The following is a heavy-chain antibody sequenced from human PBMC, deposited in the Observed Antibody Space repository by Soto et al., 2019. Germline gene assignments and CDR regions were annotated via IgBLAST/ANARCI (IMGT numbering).Heavy chain of an antibody. CDR1: GGSISSYY. Sequence: SETLSLTCTVSGGSISSYYWSWIRQPPGKGLEWIGYIYYSGSTNYNPSLKSRVTISVDTSKNQFSLKLSSVTAADTAVYYCASLWFGQKQEKGWFDPWGQGTLVTVSS. V-gene: IGHV4-59*01. CDR3: ASLWFGQKQEKGWFDP. J-gene: IGHJ5*02. D-gene: IGHD3-10*01. CDR2: IYYSGST.